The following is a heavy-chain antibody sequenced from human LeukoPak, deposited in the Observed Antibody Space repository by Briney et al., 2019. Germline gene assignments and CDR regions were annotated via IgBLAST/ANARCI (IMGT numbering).Heavy chain of an antibody. Sequence: SETLSLTCTVSGYSISSGYYWGWIRQPPGKGLEWIGSIYHSGSTYYNPSLKSRVTISVDTSKNQFSLKLSSVTAADTAVYYCATATPYYCDSSGLWDAFDIWGQGTMVTVSS. CDR2: IYHSGST. CDR1: GYSISSGYY. V-gene: IGHV4-38-2*02. CDR3: ATATPYYCDSSGLWDAFDI. J-gene: IGHJ3*02. D-gene: IGHD3-22*01.